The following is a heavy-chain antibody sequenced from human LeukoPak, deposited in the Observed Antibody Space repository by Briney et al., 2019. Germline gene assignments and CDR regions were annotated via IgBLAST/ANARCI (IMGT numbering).Heavy chain of an antibody. D-gene: IGHD6-19*01. CDR1: GGSISSATYY. CDR3: ARALSGGSGWYGRNWFDP. Sequence: SETLSLTCSVSGGSISSATYYWTWIRQAAGKELEWIGRISGSGSTNYNPSLKSRVTISVDTSKNQVSLKVRSVTAAGTAVYFCARALSGGSGWYGRNWFDPWGQGTLVTVSS. V-gene: IGHV4-61*02. J-gene: IGHJ5*02. CDR2: ISGSGST.